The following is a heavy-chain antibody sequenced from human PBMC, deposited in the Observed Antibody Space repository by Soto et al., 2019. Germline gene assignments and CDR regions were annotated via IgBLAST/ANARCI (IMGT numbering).Heavy chain of an antibody. V-gene: IGHV1-69*02. D-gene: IGHD2-21*01. CDR1: GGTFSTYS. J-gene: IGHJ3*02. CDR2: IIPMLGVR. Sequence: QVQLVQSGAEVKTPGSSVKVSCKDSGGTFSTYSMFWVRQAPGQGLEWMGRIIPMLGVRNYAQRFQDKGTITADKSPATVNRELSRLRSEDTALYYCTIGSWSGEVFDIWGQGTMVTVSS. CDR3: TIGSWSGEVFDI.